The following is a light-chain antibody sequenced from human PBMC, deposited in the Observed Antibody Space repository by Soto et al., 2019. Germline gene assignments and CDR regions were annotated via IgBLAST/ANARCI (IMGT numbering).Light chain of an antibody. CDR2: GAS. CDR3: QQYGSSPWT. J-gene: IGKJ1*01. CDR1: QSVSSSY. V-gene: IGKV3-20*01. Sequence: IVLTQSPGTLSLSPGERAALSCRASQSVSSSYLAWYQQKPGQAPRPLIYGASSRAIGIPDRFSGSGSGTDFTLTISRLEPEDFAVCYCQQYGSSPWTFGQGTKVEIK.